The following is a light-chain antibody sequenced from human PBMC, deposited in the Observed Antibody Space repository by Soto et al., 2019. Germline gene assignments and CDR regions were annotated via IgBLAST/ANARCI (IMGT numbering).Light chain of an antibody. J-gene: IGLJ2*01. CDR1: SSNIGSNY. V-gene: IGLV1-47*01. Sequence: QSVLTQPPSASGTPGQRVTISCSGSSSNIGSNYVYWYQQLPGTVPQLLIYRNSERPSGVPDRFSGSNSGTSASLAISGLRSEDEADYYCAAWDDSLSGVVFGGGTKVTVL. CDR2: RNS. CDR3: AAWDDSLSGVV.